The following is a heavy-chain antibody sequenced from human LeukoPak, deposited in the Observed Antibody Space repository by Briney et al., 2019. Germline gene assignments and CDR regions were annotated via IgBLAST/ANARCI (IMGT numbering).Heavy chain of an antibody. CDR1: GGSISSGGYY. CDR3: ARDPRYSNYDSYYYGMDV. J-gene: IGHJ6*02. Sequence: SQTLSLTCTVSGGSISSGGYYWRWIHQHPGKGLEWIGYIYYSGSTYYNPSLKSRVTISVDTSKNQFSLKLSSVTAADTAVYYCARDPRYSNYDSYYYGMDVWGQGTTVTVSS. D-gene: IGHD4-4*01. V-gene: IGHV4-31*03. CDR2: IYYSGST.